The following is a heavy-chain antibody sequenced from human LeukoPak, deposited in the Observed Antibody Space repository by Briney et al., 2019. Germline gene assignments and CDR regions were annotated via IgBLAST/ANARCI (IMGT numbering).Heavy chain of an antibody. V-gene: IGHV3-23*01. CDR3: AKEAYSSGWEAIAFDI. CDR1: GFTFISYA. D-gene: IGHD6-19*01. Sequence: PGGSLRLSCAASGFTFISYAMSWVRQAPGKGLEWVSAISGSGGSTYYADSVKGRFTISRDNSKDTLYLQMNSLRAEDTAVYYCAKEAYSSGWEAIAFDIWGQGTMVTVSS. J-gene: IGHJ3*02. CDR2: ISGSGGST.